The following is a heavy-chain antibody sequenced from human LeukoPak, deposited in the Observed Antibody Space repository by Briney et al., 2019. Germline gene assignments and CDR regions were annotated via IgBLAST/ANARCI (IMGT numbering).Heavy chain of an antibody. J-gene: IGHJ3*02. D-gene: IGHD3-10*01. CDR1: GASVSSGSYY. V-gene: IGHV4-61*01. CDR2: IYYTGST. Sequence: PSETLSLTCTVSGASVSSGSYYWSWIRQPPGKGLEWIGYIYYTGSTNYNPSLKSRVSISIDTSKSQFSLKLNSVTAADTAVYCCAREEWYGSGSYYQRAFDIWGQGTMVTVSS. CDR3: AREEWYGSGSYYQRAFDI.